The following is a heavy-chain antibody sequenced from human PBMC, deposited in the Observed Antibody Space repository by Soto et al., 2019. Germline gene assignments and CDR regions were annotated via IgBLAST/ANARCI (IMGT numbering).Heavy chain of an antibody. J-gene: IGHJ6*02. V-gene: IGHV3-23*01. Sequence: GGSLRLSCAASGFTFSDYYMSWIRQAPGKGLEWVSAISGSGGSTYYADSVKGRFTISRDNSKNTLYLQMNSLRAEDTAVYYCAKNWNDYYYYGMDVWGQGTTVTVSS. CDR2: ISGSGGST. D-gene: IGHD1-1*01. CDR1: GFTFSDYY. CDR3: AKNWNDYYYYGMDV.